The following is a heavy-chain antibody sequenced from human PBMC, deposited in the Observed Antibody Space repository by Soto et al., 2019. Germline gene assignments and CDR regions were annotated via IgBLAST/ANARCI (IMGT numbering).Heavy chain of an antibody. V-gene: IGHV4-31*03. CDR1: GASISSGGYY. D-gene: IGHD2-21*01. J-gene: IGHJ6*01. CDR2: IYYSGTT. Sequence: QVQLQESGPGLVKPSQTLSLTCSVSGASISSGGYYWNWIRQHPGKGLEWIGYIYYSGTTYYNPSLKSRVTISVDTSKNQFSLELSSVTAADTAVYYCAASCVGCGGFNYYGMDVW. CDR3: AASCVGCGGFNYYGMDV.